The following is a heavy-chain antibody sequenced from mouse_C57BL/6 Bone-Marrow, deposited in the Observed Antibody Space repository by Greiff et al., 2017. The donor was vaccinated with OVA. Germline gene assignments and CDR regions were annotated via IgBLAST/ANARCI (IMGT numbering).Heavy chain of an antibody. V-gene: IGHV5-4*01. CDR1: GFTFSSYA. Sequence: EVKLMESGGGLVKPGGSLKLSCAASGFTFSSYAMSWVRQTPEKRLEWVATISDGGSYTYYPDNVKGRFTISRDNAKNNLYLQMSHLKSEDTAMYYCARDRNYYGSPYYFDYWGQGTTLTVSS. D-gene: IGHD1-1*01. J-gene: IGHJ2*01. CDR2: ISDGGSYT. CDR3: ARDRNYYGSPYYFDY.